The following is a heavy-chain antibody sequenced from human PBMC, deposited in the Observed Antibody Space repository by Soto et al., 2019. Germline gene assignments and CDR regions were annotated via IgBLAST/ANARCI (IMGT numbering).Heavy chain of an antibody. J-gene: IGHJ4*02. Sequence: SETLSLTCTVSGASISNSYWSWIRQPPGKRLEWIGHIYYSGTTNYNPSLESRVTISVDTSKNQFSLKLTSVTAADTAIYYCARPKDYDDCLDSWGQGTLVTVSS. CDR2: IYYSGTT. CDR3: ARPKDYDDCLDS. CDR1: GASISNSY. V-gene: IGHV4-59*01. D-gene: IGHD3-22*01.